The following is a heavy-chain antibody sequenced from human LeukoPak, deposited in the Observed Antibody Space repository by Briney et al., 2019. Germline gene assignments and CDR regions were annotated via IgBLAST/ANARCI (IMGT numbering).Heavy chain of an antibody. CDR1: GFTVSSNY. D-gene: IGHD6-13*01. V-gene: IGHV3-53*01. J-gene: IGHJ4*02. Sequence: GGSLRLSCAASGFTVSSNYMSWVRQAPGKGLEWVSSISNGGGTNYAESVKGRFTISRDSSKNTAYLQMNSLRDEDTAVYYCASRHITSWYDYWGQGTLVTVSS. CDR2: ISNGGGT. CDR3: ASRHITSWYDY.